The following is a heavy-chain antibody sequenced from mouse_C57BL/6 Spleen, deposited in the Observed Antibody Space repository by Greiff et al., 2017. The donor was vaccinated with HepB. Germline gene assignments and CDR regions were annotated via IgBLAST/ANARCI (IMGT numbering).Heavy chain of an antibody. J-gene: IGHJ1*03. CDR3: ARRAYYYGSSPRYFDV. V-gene: IGHV1-64*01. D-gene: IGHD1-1*01. CDR1: GYTFTSYW. CDR2: IHPNSGST. Sequence: QVQLQQPGAELVKPGASVKLSCKASGYTFTSYWMHWVKQRPGQGLEWIGMIHPNSGSTNYNEKFKSKATLTVDKSSSTAYMQLSSLTSEDSAVYYCARRAYYYGSSPRYFDVWGTGTTVTVSS.